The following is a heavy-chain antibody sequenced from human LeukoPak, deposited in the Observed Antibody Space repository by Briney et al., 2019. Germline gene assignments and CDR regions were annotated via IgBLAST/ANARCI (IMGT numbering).Heavy chain of an antibody. CDR1: GGSVSSYQ. CDR2: IYYSGST. J-gene: IGHJ4*02. CDR3: ARDHYGDYFDY. Sequence: PSETLSLTCTVSGGSVSSYQWSWIRQPAGKGLEWIGYIYYSGSTNYNPSLKSRVTISVDTSKNQFSLKLSSVTAADTAVYYCARDHYGDYFDYWGQGTLVTVSS. D-gene: IGHD4-17*01. V-gene: IGHV4-59*02.